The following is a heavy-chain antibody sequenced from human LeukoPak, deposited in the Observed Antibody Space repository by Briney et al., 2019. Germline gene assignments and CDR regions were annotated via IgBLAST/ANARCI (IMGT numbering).Heavy chain of an antibody. CDR3: ARGAGCYYDSRGYYYYYGMDV. CDR2: ISYDGSNK. D-gene: IGHD3-22*01. Sequence: PGGSLRLSCAASGFTFSSYAMHWVRQAPGKGLEWVAVISYDGSNKYYADSVKGRFTISRDNSKNTLYLQMNSLRAEDTAVYYCARGAGCYYDSRGYYYYYGMDVWGQGTTVTVSS. V-gene: IGHV3-30-3*01. J-gene: IGHJ6*02. CDR1: GFTFSSYA.